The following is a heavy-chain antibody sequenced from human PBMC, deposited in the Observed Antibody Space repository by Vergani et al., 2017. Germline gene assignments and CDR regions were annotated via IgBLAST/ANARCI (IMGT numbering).Heavy chain of an antibody. CDR3: VRGRKSKGIRGFYYYMDV. CDR2: MNPNSGNT. CDR1: GYTFTSYD. D-gene: IGHD1-14*01. J-gene: IGHJ6*03. V-gene: IGHV1-8*01. Sequence: QVQLVQSGAEVKKPGASVKVSCKASGYTFTSYDINWVRQATGQGLEWMGWMNPNSGNTGYAQKFQGRVTMTRNTSISTAYMELSSLRSEDTAVYYCVRGRKSKGIRGFYYYMDVWGKGTTVTVSS.